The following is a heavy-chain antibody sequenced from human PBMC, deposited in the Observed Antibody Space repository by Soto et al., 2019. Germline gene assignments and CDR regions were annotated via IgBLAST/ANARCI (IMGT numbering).Heavy chain of an antibody. J-gene: IGHJ4*02. CDR2: IYYSGST. CDR1: GGTIRSVGYY. D-gene: IGHD5-18*01. CDR3: ARSDGYKIDY. V-gene: IGHV4-31*11. Sequence: SETLSLTCAVAGGTIRSVGYYWSWIRQHPVKGLEWIGYIYYSGSTYYNPSLKSRLSISVDTSGNQFSLDLSSVTAADTAVYFCARSDGYKIDYWGQGTLVTVSS.